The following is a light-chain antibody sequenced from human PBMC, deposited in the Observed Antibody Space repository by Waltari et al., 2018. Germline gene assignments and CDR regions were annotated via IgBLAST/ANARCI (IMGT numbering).Light chain of an antibody. V-gene: IGLV1-44*01. CDR2: SNK. CDR3: GTWDDSLNGPL. J-gene: IGLJ2*01. CDR1: RSNIGSNT. Sequence: QSLLTQAPSASGTPGQTVTISCSGSRSNIGSNTVNCYPQLPGTAPKLLIYSNKPRPSGVPARFSGSKSGTSASLAISGLQSEDEADYYCGTWDDSLNGPLFGGGTKVTVL.